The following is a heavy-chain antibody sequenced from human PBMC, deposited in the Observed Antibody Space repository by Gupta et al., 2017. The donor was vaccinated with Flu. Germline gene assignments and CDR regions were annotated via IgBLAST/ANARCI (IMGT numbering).Heavy chain of an antibody. D-gene: IGHD1-26*01. CDR3: AKVYSGPQNRDGYYYYYGMDV. CDR2: VSGGGHNT. V-gene: IGHV3-23*01. J-gene: IGHJ6*02. Sequence: FESGGGLVQPGGSLRLSCAASGLAFCSYSLSWVRPPPGKGLEWVSTVSGGGHNTYYADSVKGRFTISRDNSKNTLYLQMNFLRAEDTALYYCAKVYSGPQNRDGYYYYYGMDVWGQGTTVTVSS. CDR1: GLAFCSYS.